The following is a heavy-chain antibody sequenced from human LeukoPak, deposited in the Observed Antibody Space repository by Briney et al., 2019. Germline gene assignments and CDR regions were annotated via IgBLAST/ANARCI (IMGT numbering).Heavy chain of an antibody. J-gene: IGHJ6*02. D-gene: IGHD3-22*01. CDR3: ARGSDYYDSSGYYYEEHAANGMDV. CDR2: ISSSSSYI. V-gene: IGHV3-21*01. Sequence: GGSLRLSCAASGFTFSSYSMNWVRQAPGKGLEWVSSISSSSSYIYYADSVKGRFTISRDNAKNSLYLQMNSLRAEDTAVYYCARGSDYYDSSGYYYEEHAANGMDVWGQGTTVTVSS. CDR1: GFTFSSYS.